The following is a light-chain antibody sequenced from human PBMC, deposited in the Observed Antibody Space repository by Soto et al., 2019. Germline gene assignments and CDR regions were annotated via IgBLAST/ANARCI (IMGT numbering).Light chain of an antibody. CDR1: QSVSSN. CDR2: GAS. J-gene: IGKJ2*01. CDR3: QQYNNWPPYT. Sequence: EIVMTQSPVTLSVSPGERATLSCRASQSVSSNLAWYQQKPGQAPRFLIYGASTRATGIPARFSGSGSGTEFTLTISSLQSEDFAIYYCQQYNNWPPYTFGQGTKLEIK. V-gene: IGKV3-15*01.